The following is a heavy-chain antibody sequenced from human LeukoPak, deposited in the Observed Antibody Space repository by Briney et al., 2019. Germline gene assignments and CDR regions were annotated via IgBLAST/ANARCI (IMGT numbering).Heavy chain of an antibody. CDR3: ARLQYCSGTSCYRFDP. J-gene: IGHJ5*02. Sequence: SQTLSLTCDVSGGSISSGLYSWSWIRQPLGKGLEWIGYIYHTGSTYYNPSLKSRVTISVDTSKNQFSLRLSSVTAADTAVYYCARLQYCSGTSCYRFDPWGQGTLVTVSS. V-gene: IGHV4-30-2*01. D-gene: IGHD2-2*01. CDR2: IYHTGST. CDR1: GGSISSGLYS.